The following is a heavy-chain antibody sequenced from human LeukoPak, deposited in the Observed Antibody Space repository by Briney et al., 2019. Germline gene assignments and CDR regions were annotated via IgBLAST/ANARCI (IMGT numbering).Heavy chain of an antibody. J-gene: IGHJ4*02. D-gene: IGHD4-17*01. CDR3: ARTTTVTPGPFDY. CDR1: GGSFSIYY. Sequence: PSETLSLTCTVSGGSFSIYYWSWIRQPAGKGLEWIGRIYTSGSTNYIPSLKSRVTMTVDTSKNQFSLKLSSVTAADTAVYYCARTTTVTPGPFDYWGQGILVTVS. V-gene: IGHV4-4*07. CDR2: IYTSGST.